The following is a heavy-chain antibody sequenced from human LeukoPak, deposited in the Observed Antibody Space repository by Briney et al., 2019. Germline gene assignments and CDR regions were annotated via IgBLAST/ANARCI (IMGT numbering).Heavy chain of an antibody. CDR2: IQDDGATT. CDR1: GFTFSSYW. J-gene: IGHJ4*02. D-gene: IGHD3-22*01. Sequence: GGSLRLSCAASGFTFSSYWMHWVRQAPGKGLEWVALIQDDGATTNYADSVRGRFTISRDNSKSTVYLQMNSLKPDDTAVYYCATQSITLVVVISPFDYWGQGTLVTVSS. V-gene: IGHV3-30*02. CDR3: ATQSITLVVVISPFDY.